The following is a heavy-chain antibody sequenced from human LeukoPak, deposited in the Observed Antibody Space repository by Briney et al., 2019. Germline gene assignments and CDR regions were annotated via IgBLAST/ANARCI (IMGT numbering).Heavy chain of an antibody. Sequence: GGSLRLSCAASGFTFSNYGMHWVRQAPGKGLEWVAVISYDGSNKYYADSVKGRFTISRDNSKNTLHLQMNSLRTEDTAVYYCAKDFSSDFRRYYMDVWGKGTTVIVSS. D-gene: IGHD3-3*01. CDR3: AKDFSSDFRRYYMDV. V-gene: IGHV3-30*18. J-gene: IGHJ6*03. CDR2: ISYDGSNK. CDR1: GFTFSNYG.